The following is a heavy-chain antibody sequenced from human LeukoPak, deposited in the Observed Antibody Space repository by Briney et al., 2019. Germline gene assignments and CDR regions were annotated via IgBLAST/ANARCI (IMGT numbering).Heavy chain of an antibody. D-gene: IGHD3-10*01. Sequence: SETLSLTCTVSGGSISSGTYHWSWIRQYAGKGLEWIGHISHGGTTYYNPSLRSRVTMSVDTSKNQFSLKLSSVTAADTAVYYCARRRMVRGAFGAFDIWGQGTMVTVSS. J-gene: IGHJ3*02. CDR3: ARRRMVRGAFGAFDI. V-gene: IGHV4-31*03. CDR2: ISHGGTT. CDR1: GGSISSGTYH.